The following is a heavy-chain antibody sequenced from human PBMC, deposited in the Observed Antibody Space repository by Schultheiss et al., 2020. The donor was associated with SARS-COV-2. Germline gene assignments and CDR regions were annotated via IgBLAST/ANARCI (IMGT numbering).Heavy chain of an antibody. V-gene: IGHV3-15*01. CDR3: TTGPGGVTTSDAFDI. CDR1: GFTFSNAW. D-gene: IGHD4-17*01. Sequence: GGSLRLSCAASGFTFSNAWMSWVRQAPGKGLEWVGRIKSKTDGGTTDYAAPVKGRFTISRDDSKNTLYLQMNSLKTEDTAVYYCTTGPGGVTTSDAFDIWGQGTMVTVSS. J-gene: IGHJ3*02. CDR2: IKSKTDGGTT.